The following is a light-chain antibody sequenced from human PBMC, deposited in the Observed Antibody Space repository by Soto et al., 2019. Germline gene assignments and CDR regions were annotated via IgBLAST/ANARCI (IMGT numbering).Light chain of an antibody. V-gene: IGKV1-33*01. CDR1: QTINKY. CDR3: QQYDNLPIT. J-gene: IGKJ5*01. Sequence: DIQMTQSASSVSAWLGDRVTITFHPSQTINKYFNWYQQTRGKAPKLLIFDASNLETGAPSRFSGSGSGTDFTFSISRLQPEDIATYYCQQYDNLPITFGQGTRLEIK. CDR2: DAS.